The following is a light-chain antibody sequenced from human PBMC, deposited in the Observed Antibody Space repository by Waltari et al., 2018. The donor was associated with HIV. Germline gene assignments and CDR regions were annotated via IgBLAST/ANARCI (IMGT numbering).Light chain of an antibody. CDR1: SSNIGRYD. J-gene: IGLJ2*01. CDR2: GNN. CDR3: QSYDNSLKEV. V-gene: IGLV1-40*01. Sequence: QSVLTQPPSVSGAPGQRVTISCTGSSSNIGRYDIHWYQQLPGTAPKLLIYGNNKRPSGVPDRFSGSKSGTSASLAITGLQSEDEADYYCQSYDNSLKEVFGGGTKLTVL.